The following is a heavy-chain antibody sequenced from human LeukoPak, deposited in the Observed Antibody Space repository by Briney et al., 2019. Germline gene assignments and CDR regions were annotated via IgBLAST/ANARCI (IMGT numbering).Heavy chain of an antibody. CDR2: IIPIFGTA. J-gene: IGHJ3*02. CDR3: ARVMNYYDSVAFDI. CDR1: GGTFSSYA. Sequence: GASVKVSCKASGGTFSSYAISWVRQAPGQGLEWMGGIIPIFGTANYAQKFQGRVTITADESTSTAYMELGSLRSEDTAVYYCARVMNYYDSVAFDIWGQGTMVTVSS. D-gene: IGHD3-22*01. V-gene: IGHV1-69*13.